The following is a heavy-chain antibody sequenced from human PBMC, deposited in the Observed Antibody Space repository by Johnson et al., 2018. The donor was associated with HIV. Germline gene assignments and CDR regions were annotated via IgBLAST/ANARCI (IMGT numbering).Heavy chain of an antibody. CDR1: GFTFSSYA. J-gene: IGHJ3*01. D-gene: IGHD2-21*02. V-gene: IGHV3-30*04. CDR2: ISYDGSNK. CDR3: ARFCGGDCSSPHDAFDF. Sequence: QVQLVESGGGVVQPGRSLRLSCAASGFTFSSYAMHWVRQAPGKGLEWVAVISYDGSNKYYADSVKGRFTISRDNTKNSLYLQMNSLRADDTAVYYCARFCGGDCSSPHDAFDFWGQGTMVTVSS.